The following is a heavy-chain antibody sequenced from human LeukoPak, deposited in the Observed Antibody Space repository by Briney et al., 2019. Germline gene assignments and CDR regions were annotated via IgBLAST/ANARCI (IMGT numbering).Heavy chain of an antibody. CDR1: GGSISSYY. D-gene: IGHD2-8*02. CDR3: AGHHPRNTVDF. J-gene: IGHJ4*02. CDR2: ISDIGSI. V-gene: IGHV4-59*08. Sequence: SETLSLTCTVSGGSISSYYWSWIRQPPGEGLEWIAYISDIGSINYNPSLKSRVTISLDTSKNQFSLKLSSVAAADTAVYYCAGHHPRNTVDFWGQGTLVTVSS.